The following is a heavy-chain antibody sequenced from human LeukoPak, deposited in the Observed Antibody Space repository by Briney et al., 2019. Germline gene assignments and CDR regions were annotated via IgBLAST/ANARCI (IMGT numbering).Heavy chain of an antibody. CDR1: GFTFSSYA. CDR2: ISGSGGST. Sequence: GGSLRLSCAASGFTFSSYAMSWVRQAPGKGLEWVSAISGSGGSTYYADSVKGRFTISRDNSKNTLYLQVNSLRAEDTAVYYCAKRNDFWSGSHFDPWGQGTLVTVSS. J-gene: IGHJ5*02. D-gene: IGHD3-3*01. CDR3: AKRNDFWSGSHFDP. V-gene: IGHV3-23*01.